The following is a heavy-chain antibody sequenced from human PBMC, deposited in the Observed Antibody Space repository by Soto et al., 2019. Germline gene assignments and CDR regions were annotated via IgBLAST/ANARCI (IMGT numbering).Heavy chain of an antibody. CDR3: TTDAPYSSGWYPSY. J-gene: IGHJ4*02. V-gene: IGHV3-15*01. Sequence: GGSLRLSCAASGFTFSNAWMSWVRQAPGKGLEWVGRIKSKTDGGTTDYAAPVKGRFTISRDDSKNTLYLQMNSLKTEDTAVYYCTTDAPYSSGWYPSYWGQGTLVTVSS. CDR2: IKSKTDGGTT. CDR1: GFTFSNAW. D-gene: IGHD6-19*01.